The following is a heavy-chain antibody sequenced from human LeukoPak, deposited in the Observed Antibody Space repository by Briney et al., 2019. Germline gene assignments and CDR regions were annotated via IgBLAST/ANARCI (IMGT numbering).Heavy chain of an antibody. Sequence: PSETLSLTCAVSGGSISSSNWWSWVRQPPGKGLEWIGEIYHSGSTNYNPSLKSRVTISVDTSKNQFSLKLSSVTAADTAVYYCARGASGSYYRGYYFDYWGQGTLVTVSS. CDR2: IYHSGST. CDR1: GGSISSSNW. D-gene: IGHD1-26*01. J-gene: IGHJ4*02. CDR3: ARGASGSYYRGYYFDY. V-gene: IGHV4-4*02.